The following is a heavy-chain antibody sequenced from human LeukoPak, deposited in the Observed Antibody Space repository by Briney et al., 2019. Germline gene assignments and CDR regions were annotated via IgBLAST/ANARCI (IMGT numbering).Heavy chain of an antibody. CDR2: IYYSGST. J-gene: IGHJ4*02. Sequence: SQTLSLTCTVSGGSISSGSYYWGWIRQPPGKGLEWIGSIYYSGSTYYNPSLKSRVTISVDTSKNQFSLKLSSVTAADTAVYYCAESPLEYFDYWGQGTLVTVSS. CDR3: AESPLEYFDY. D-gene: IGHD1-1*01. V-gene: IGHV4-39*01. CDR1: GGSISSGSYY.